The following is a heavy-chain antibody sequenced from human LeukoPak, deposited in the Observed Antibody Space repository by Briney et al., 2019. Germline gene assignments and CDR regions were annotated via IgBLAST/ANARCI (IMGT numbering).Heavy chain of an antibody. J-gene: IGHJ3*02. D-gene: IGHD3-22*01. CDR3: ARDATPDSSGPHDAFDI. CDR1: GYSISSGYY. V-gene: IGHV4-38-2*02. Sequence: SETLSLTCTVSGYSISSGYYWGWIRQPPGKGLEWIGSIYHSGSTNYNPSLKSRVTISVDTSKNQFSLKLSSVTAADTAVYYCARDATPDSSGPHDAFDIWGQGTMVTVSS. CDR2: IYHSGST.